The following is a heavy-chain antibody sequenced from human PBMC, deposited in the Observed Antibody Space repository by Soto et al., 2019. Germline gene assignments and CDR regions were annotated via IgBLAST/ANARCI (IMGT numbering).Heavy chain of an antibody. D-gene: IGHD4-4*01. CDR1: GFTFSSYA. V-gene: IGHV3-23*01. CDR2: IGGSLTT. J-gene: IGHJ6*03. Sequence: GGSLRLSCAASGFTFSSYAMRWVRQAPGKGLEWVSAIGGSLTTFYADSVKGRFTISRDNSKSTLYLQMNSLRAEDTAIYYCAKVYSTYYMDVWGKGTTVTVSS. CDR3: AKVYSTYYMDV.